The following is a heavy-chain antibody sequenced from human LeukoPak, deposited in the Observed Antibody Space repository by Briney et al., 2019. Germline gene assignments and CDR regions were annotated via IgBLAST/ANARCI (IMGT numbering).Heavy chain of an antibody. CDR1: GFTFSSSG. Sequence: PGGSLRLSCAASGFTFSSSGMHWVRQAPGKGLEWMAVISYDRSNKYYADSVKGRFTISRDNFKNTLYLQMNSLRAEDTAMYYCARDHMRSGPPFLFYYYYYMDVWGKGTTVTVSS. V-gene: IGHV3-30*03. CDR2: ISYDRSNK. D-gene: IGHD3-3*02. CDR3: ARDHMRSGPPFLFYYYYYMDV. J-gene: IGHJ6*03.